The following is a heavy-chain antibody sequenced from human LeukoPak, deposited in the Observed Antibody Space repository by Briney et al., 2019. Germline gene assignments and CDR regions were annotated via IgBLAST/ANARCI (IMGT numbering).Heavy chain of an antibody. CDR3: ARCILATCRYLPSFDF. Sequence: ASVKVSCKASGYTFTGYGISWVRQAPGQGLEWMGWITTYNGNTNFAQKVQGRVTMTTDTSTSTAYMELRSLRSDDTAVYHCARCILATCRYLPSFDFWGQGTLVTVSS. CDR2: ITTYNGNT. V-gene: IGHV1-18*01. CDR1: GYTFTGYG. D-gene: IGHD3-3*02. J-gene: IGHJ4*02.